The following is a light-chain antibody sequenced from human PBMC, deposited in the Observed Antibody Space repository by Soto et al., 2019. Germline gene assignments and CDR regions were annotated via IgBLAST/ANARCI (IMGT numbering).Light chain of an antibody. V-gene: IGKV3D-20*01. J-gene: IGKJ5*01. CDR3: QQYGWSPPIT. Sequence: ESVLMQAAAALSLTTGKKANISCGASQSVGNNYLAGYQQKPRPAPRLLIYTASSRDTGTPDRFSGSGSGTDFTLNISRLEPEDFAVYYCQQYGWSPPITFGHGTRLEIK. CDR2: TAS. CDR1: QSVGNNY.